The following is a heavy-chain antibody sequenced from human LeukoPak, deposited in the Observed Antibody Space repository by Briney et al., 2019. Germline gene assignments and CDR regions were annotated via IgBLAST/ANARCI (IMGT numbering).Heavy chain of an antibody. CDR2: ISWNSGNI. D-gene: IGHD3-22*01. CDR1: GFTFDDYA. Sequence: PGGSLRLSCAASGFTFDDYAMHWVRHGPRGGLEWVSGISWNSGNIGYADSVKGRFTISRDNAKNSLYLQMNSLRAEDTALYYCAKGDDSSGSVFDYWGQGTLVTVSS. CDR3: AKGDDSSGSVFDY. V-gene: IGHV3-9*01. J-gene: IGHJ4*02.